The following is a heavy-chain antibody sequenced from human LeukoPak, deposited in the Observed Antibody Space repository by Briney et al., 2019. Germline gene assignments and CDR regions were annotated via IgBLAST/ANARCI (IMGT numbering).Heavy chain of an antibody. J-gene: IGHJ6*03. CDR2: INPNSGGT. CDR1: GYTFTGYY. CDR3: ARGLVTVTYYYYYYMDV. Sequence: AASVKVSCKASGYTFTGYYMHWVRQAPGQGLEWMGWINPNSGGTNYAQKFQGGVTMTRDTSISTAYMELSRLRSDDTAVYYCARGLVTVTYYYYYYMDVWGKGTTVTVSS. D-gene: IGHD4-17*01. V-gene: IGHV1-2*02.